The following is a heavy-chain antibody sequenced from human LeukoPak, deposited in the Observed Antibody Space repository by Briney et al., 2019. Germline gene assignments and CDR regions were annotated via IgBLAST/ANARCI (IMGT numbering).Heavy chain of an antibody. CDR2: VKSRADNYAT. CDR1: GFAFSGSA. D-gene: IGHD2-8*01. V-gene: IGHV3-73*01. J-gene: IGHJ4*02. CDR3: TRLPTYCGNGACYFDY. Sequence: PGGSLKLSCSASGFAFSGSAIHWVRQASGKGLEWVGRVKSRADNYATAFAASMKGRFAISRDDSKNTAYLQMNSLRTADTAVYYCTRLPTYCGNGACYFDYWGRGTLVTVSS.